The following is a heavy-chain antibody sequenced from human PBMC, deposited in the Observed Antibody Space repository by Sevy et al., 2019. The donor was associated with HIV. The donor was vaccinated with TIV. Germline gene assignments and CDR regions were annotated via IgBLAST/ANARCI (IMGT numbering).Heavy chain of an antibody. J-gene: IGHJ4*02. V-gene: IGHV3-30*18. CDR3: AKEGYTSWYYFDY. Sequence: GGSLRLSCAASGFTFSSYGMHWVRQAPGKGLEWVAVISYDGSNKYYADSVKGRFTISRDNSKNTVHLLMNSLGAEDTAVFYCAKEGYTSWYYFDYWGQGTLVTVSS. CDR2: ISYDGSNK. CDR1: GFTFSSYG. D-gene: IGHD6-13*01.